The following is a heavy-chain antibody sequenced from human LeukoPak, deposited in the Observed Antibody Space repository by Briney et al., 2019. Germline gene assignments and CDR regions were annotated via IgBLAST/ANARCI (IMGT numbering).Heavy chain of an antibody. CDR3: ARVGDGGELLDAFDI. CDR2: INPNSGGT. J-gene: IGHJ3*02. CDR1: GYTFTGFH. D-gene: IGHD3-16*01. Sequence: GASVKVSCKASGYTFTGFHMHWVRQAPGQGLEWMGWINPNSGGTNYAQKFQGRVTMTRDTSIGTVYMELSRLRSDDTAVYYCARVGDGGELLDAFDIWGQGTMVTVSS. V-gene: IGHV1-2*02.